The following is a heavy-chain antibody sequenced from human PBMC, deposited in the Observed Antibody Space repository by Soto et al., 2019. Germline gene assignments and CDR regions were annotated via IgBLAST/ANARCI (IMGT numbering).Heavy chain of an antibody. CDR2: ISYDGSNK. CDR3: AKDGQLRKPSYYGMDV. Sequence: GGSLRLSCAASGFTFSSYAMHWVRQAPGKGLEWVAVISYDGSNKYYADSVKGRFTISRDNSKNTLYLQMNSLRAEDTAVYYCAKDGQLRKPSYYGMDVWGQGTTVTVSS. V-gene: IGHV3-30*04. J-gene: IGHJ6*02. D-gene: IGHD2-2*01. CDR1: GFTFSSYA.